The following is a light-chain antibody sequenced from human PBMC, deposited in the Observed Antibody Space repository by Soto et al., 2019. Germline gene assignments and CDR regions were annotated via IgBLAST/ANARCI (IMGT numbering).Light chain of an antibody. CDR3: QQYDGYSYT. V-gene: IGKV1-5*01. CDR1: QSISSW. Sequence: DIQVTQSPSTLSASVGDRVTITCRASQSISSWLAWYQQKPGKAPKLLIFDASRLEIGVPSRFSGSGSGTEFTLTISSLEPDDFASYFCQQYDGYSYTFGQGTKLEIK. J-gene: IGKJ2*01. CDR2: DAS.